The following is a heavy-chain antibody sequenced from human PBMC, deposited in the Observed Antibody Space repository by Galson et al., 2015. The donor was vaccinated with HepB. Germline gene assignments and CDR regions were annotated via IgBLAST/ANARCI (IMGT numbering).Heavy chain of an antibody. CDR2: ISGSGGST. Sequence: SLRLSCAASGFTFSSYATSWVRQAPGKGLEWVSAISGSGGSTYYADSVKGRFTISRDNSKNTLYLQMNSLRAEDTAVYYCASHNYYGSGSSNWFDPWGQGTLVTVSS. CDR1: GFTFSSYA. D-gene: IGHD3-10*01. J-gene: IGHJ5*02. CDR3: ASHNYYGSGSSNWFDP. V-gene: IGHV3-23*01.